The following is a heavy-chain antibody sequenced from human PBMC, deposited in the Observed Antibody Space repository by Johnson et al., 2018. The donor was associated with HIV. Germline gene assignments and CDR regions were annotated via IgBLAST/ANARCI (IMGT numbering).Heavy chain of an antibody. CDR3: AKDLGSSRWTNDAFDV. Sequence: VQLVESGGGLVQPGGSLRLSCAASGFTFSSYAMSWVRQAPGKGLEWVSGVTGTGGETYYVESVKGRFTISRDNSKNTLYLQMNSLRAEDTAVYYCAKDLGSSRWTNDAFDVWGQGTMVTVSS. J-gene: IGHJ3*01. V-gene: IGHV3-23*04. CDR1: GFTFSSYA. CDR2: VTGTGGET. D-gene: IGHD6-13*01.